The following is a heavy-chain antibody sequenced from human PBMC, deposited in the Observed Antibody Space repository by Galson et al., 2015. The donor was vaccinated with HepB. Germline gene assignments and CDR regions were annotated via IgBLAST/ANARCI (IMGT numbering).Heavy chain of an antibody. V-gene: IGHV3-30*04. CDR3: AKVGPPGVRGVASAYGSKRPFDH. CDR2: ISDDEDNR. J-gene: IGHJ4*02. D-gene: IGHD3-10*01. CDR1: GFMFSSYA. Sequence: SLRLSCAASGFMFSSYAMHWVRQAPGKGLEWVAVISDDEDNRYYADSVKGRFTIFRVNSKNTLYLRMNSLGPEDTAVYFCAKVGPPGVRGVASAYGSKRPFDHWGQGTLVTVSS.